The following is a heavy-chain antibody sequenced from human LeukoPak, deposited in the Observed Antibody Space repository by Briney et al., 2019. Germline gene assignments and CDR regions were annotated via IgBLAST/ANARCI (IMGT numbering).Heavy chain of an antibody. CDR2: IRFDGSNT. D-gene: IGHD3-10*01. V-gene: IGHV3-30*02. CDR1: GFTFSSYG. CDR3: AKVSGPMASDY. J-gene: IGHJ4*02. Sequence: GGSLRLSCAASGFTFSSYGMSWVRQAPGKGLEWVAFIRFDGSNTYYADSVKGRFTISRDNSKNTLYLQMNSLRAEDTAVYYCAKVSGPMASDYWGQGTLVTVSS.